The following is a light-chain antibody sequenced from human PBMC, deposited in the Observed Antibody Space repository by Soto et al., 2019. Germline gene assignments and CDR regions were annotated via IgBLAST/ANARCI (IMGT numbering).Light chain of an antibody. V-gene: IGKV3-15*01. CDR3: HQYSDHMYA. CDR2: DVS. Sequence: EIVMTQSPATLSVSPGESATLSCRASQSIRYNLAWYQQRPCQSPRLLIYDVSTRATGIPARFRGSGSATEFTFTISSLQSEDFAVYYCHQYSDHMYAFGQGTKLVI. J-gene: IGKJ2*01. CDR1: QSIRYN.